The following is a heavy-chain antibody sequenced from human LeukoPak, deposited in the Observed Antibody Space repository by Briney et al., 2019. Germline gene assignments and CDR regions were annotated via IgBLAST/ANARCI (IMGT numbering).Heavy chain of an antibody. CDR1: GFTFSSYG. D-gene: IGHD3-9*01. J-gene: IGHJ4*02. CDR3: AKDSLAINYDILTGYYLRAGNPDY. V-gene: IGHV3-30*18. CDR2: ISYDGSNK. Sequence: GGSLRLSCAASGFTFSSYGMHWVRQAPGKGLEWVAVISYDGSNKYYADSVKGRFTISRDNSKNTLYLQMNSLRAEDTAVYYCAKDSLAINYDILTGYYLRAGNPDYWGQGTLVTVSS.